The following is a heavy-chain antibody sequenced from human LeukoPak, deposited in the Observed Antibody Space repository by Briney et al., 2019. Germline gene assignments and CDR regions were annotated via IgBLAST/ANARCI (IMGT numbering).Heavy chain of an antibody. CDR2: INPNSGGT. CDR1: GYTFTGYY. CDR3: ARGDSGGYSCLDY. Sequence: ASVKVSCKASGYTFTGYYMHWVRQAPGQGLEWMGWINPNSGGTYYGQKFQGRVTMTRDTSINTAYLELSRLRSDDTAVYYCARGDSGGYSCLDYWGQGTLVTVSS. V-gene: IGHV1-2*02. D-gene: IGHD3-22*01. J-gene: IGHJ4*02.